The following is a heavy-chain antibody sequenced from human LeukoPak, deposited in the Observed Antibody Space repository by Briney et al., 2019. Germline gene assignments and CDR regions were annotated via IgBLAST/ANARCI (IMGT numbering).Heavy chain of an antibody. CDR1: GFTFSTYV. V-gene: IGHV3-64D*06. CDR2: ISSNGDNT. Sequence: GGSLRLSCSVSGFTFSTYVMHWVRQAPEKGLEYVSAISSNGDNTYYADSVKGRFTISRDNSKNTLYLQMSSLRADDTAVYYCVRGTGYWGQGTLVTVSS. J-gene: IGHJ4*02. CDR3: VRGTGY.